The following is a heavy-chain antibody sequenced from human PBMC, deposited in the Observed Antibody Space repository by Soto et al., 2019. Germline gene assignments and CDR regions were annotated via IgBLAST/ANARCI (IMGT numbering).Heavy chain of an antibody. D-gene: IGHD3-10*01. Sequence: SETLSLTCAVSGGSISSSNWWSWVRQPPGKGLEWIGEIYHSGSTNYNPSLKSRVTISVDKSKNQSSLKLSSVTAADTAVYYCARADYGSGSYYKDGYYYGMDVWGQGTTVTVSS. CDR2: IYHSGST. CDR3: ARADYGSGSYYKDGYYYGMDV. V-gene: IGHV4-4*02. J-gene: IGHJ6*02. CDR1: GGSISSSNW.